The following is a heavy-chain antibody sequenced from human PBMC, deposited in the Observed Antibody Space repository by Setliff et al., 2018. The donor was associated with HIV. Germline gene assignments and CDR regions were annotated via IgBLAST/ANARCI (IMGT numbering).Heavy chain of an antibody. Sequence: ASVKVSCKASGYTFIDYFIHWVRQAPGQGLEWMAYINPNSGDSKTAQKFQGRVTVTRDTSIATAYMELSSLTSGDTAVYHCARDHFPHSRRNFGSGDYFHFWGQGSRVTVSS. J-gene: IGHJ4*02. CDR3: ARDHFPHSRRNFGSGDYFHF. V-gene: IGHV1-2*02. CDR1: GYTFIDYF. CDR2: INPNSGDS. D-gene: IGHD3-10*01.